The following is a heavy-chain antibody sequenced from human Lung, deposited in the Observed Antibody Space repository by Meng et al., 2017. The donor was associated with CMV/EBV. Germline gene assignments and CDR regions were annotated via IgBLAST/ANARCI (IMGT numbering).Heavy chain of an antibody. Sequence: FSDYYMSWIRLAPGKGLEWLSYISSTNREVYIPTSGRTTYYADSVKGRFTISRDDANNTLFLQMNSLTAEDTAIYFCAREGYSSSYGYWGQGTLVTVSS. CDR1: FSDYY. D-gene: IGHD6-6*01. CDR2: ISSTNREVYIPTSGRTT. V-gene: IGHV3-11*01. CDR3: AREGYSSSYGY. J-gene: IGHJ4*02.